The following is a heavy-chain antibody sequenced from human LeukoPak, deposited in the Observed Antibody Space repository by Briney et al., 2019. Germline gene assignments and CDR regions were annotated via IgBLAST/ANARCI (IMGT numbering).Heavy chain of an antibody. CDR3: ARVARYGDYIGGSDY. D-gene: IGHD4-17*01. J-gene: IGHJ4*02. Sequence: GGSLRLSCAASGFIFSDYYMTWIRQAPGKGLEWVSYVTSSGGHMYYADSAKGRFTISRDNAKNSLDLQMNSLRAEDTAVYYCARVARYGDYIGGSDYWGQGTLVTVSS. CDR2: VTSSGGHM. V-gene: IGHV3-11*04. CDR1: GFIFSDYY.